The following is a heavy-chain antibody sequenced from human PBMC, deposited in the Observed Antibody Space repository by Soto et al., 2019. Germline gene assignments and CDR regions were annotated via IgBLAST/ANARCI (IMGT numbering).Heavy chain of an antibody. V-gene: IGHV4-38-2*01. J-gene: IGHJ6*02. D-gene: IGHD3-10*01. CDR2: IYHSGST. Sequence: SETLSLTCAVSGYSISSGYYWGWIRQPPGKGLEWIGSIYHSGSTYSNPSLKSRVTISVGTSKNQFSLKLSSVTAADTAVYYCARVGGYGMDVWGQGTTVT. CDR1: GYSISSGYY. CDR3: ARVGGYGMDV.